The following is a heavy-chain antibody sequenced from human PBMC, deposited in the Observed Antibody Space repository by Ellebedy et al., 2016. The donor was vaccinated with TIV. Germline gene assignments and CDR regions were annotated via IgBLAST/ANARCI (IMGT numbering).Heavy chain of an antibody. CDR2: IYTSVST. Sequence: SETLSLXXTVSGDSISDYYWSWIRQAAGRGLEWIGRIYTSVSTSVSTSYNPSLKSRVIMSLDMSKNQLSLELTSMTAADTAVYYCVRGRIGVAEFGHWGQGTLVIVSS. D-gene: IGHD6-19*01. J-gene: IGHJ4*02. V-gene: IGHV4-4*07. CDR3: VRGRIGVAEFGH. CDR1: GDSISDYY.